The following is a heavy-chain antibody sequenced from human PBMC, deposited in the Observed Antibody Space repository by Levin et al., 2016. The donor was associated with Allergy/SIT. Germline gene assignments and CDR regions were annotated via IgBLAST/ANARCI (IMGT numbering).Heavy chain of an antibody. CDR2: IIPIFGIA. D-gene: IGHD3-3*01. Sequence: SVKVSCKASGGTFSSYAISWVRQAPGQGLEWMGGIIPIFGIANYAQKFQGRVTITADKSTSTVYMELSSLRSDDTAVYYCASDFWSGYDYYYYYGMDVWGQGTTVTVSS. CDR1: GGTFSSYA. CDR3: ASDFWSGYDYYYYYGMDV. J-gene: IGHJ6*02. V-gene: IGHV1-69*10.